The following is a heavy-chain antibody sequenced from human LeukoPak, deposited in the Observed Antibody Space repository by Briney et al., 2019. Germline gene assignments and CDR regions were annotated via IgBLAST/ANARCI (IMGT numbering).Heavy chain of an antibody. CDR2: IYYSGST. CDR3: ARAGQFIAARPITFDY. V-gene: IGHV4-59*01. D-gene: IGHD6-6*01. J-gene: IGHJ4*02. CDR1: GVSISSFY. Sequence: PSETLSLTCTVSGVSISSFYWSWIRQPPGEGLEWIGYIYYSGSTNHNPSLKSRVTISVDTSKNQFSLKLSSVTAADTAVYYCARAGQFIAARPITFDYWGQGTLVTVSS.